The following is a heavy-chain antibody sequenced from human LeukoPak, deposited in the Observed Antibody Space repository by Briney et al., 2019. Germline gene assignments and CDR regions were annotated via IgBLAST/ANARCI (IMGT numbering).Heavy chain of an antibody. CDR1: GYTFTGYY. Sequence: ASVKVSCKASGYTFTGYYTHWVRQAPGQGLEWMGWINPNSGGTNYAQKFQGRVTMTRDTSISTAYMELSRLRSDDTAVYYCARDLSSGSLTWYFDYWGQGTLVTVSS. CDR3: ARDLSSGSLTWYFDY. V-gene: IGHV1-2*02. CDR2: INPNSGGT. J-gene: IGHJ4*02. D-gene: IGHD3-10*01.